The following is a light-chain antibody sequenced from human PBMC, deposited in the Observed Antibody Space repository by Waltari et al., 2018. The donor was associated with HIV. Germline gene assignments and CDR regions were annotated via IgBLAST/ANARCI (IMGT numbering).Light chain of an antibody. CDR1: SLRSYY. V-gene: IGLV3-19*01. CDR3: NSRDSSGNHVV. CDR2: GKN. Sequence: SSELTQDPAVSVALGQTPRITCQGDSLRSYYASWYQQKPGQAPVLVIYGKNNRPSGIPDRFSGSSSGNTASLTITGAQAEDEADYYCNSRDSSGNHVVFGGGTKVTVL. J-gene: IGLJ2*01.